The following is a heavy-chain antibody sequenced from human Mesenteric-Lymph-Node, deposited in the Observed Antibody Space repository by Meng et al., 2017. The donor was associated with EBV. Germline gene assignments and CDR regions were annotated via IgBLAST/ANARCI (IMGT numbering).Heavy chain of an antibody. D-gene: IGHD2-21*02. CDR3: ARGVGGGYDYYLDY. CDR2: IYYDGTT. J-gene: IGHJ4*02. Sequence: QVQLQASGPGLVKPSQTLSITFAVSGGSISRGGSYWSWIRQPPGKGLEWVGYIYYDGTTYYNPSLKSRGTISLDTSKNHFSLKLTSVTAADTAVYYCARGVGGGYDYYLDYWGQGSLVTVSS. CDR1: GGSISRGGSY. V-gene: IGHV4-30-4*01.